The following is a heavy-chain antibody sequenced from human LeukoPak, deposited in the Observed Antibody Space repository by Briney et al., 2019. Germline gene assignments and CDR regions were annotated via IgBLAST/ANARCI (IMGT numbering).Heavy chain of an antibody. D-gene: IGHD5-18*01. CDR3: ARSHYSYGSFDY. CDR2: ISSSSSYI. J-gene: IGHJ4*02. CDR1: GFTFSSYS. Sequence: GGSLRLSCAASGFTFSSYSMNWVRQAPGKGLEWVSSISSSSSYIYYADSVKGRFTISRDNAKNSLYLQMNSLRAEDTAVYYCARSHYSYGSFDYWGQGTLVTVSS. V-gene: IGHV3-21*01.